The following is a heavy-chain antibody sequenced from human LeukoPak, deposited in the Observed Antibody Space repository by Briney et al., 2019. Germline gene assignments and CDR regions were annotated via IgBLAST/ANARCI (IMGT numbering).Heavy chain of an antibody. J-gene: IGHJ4*02. CDR3: ARSGYSYGPFDY. D-gene: IGHD5-18*01. CDR1: GFTFSSYS. Sequence: GGSLRLSCAASGFTFSSYSMNWVRQAPGKGLEWVSSISSSSSYIYYADSVKGRFTISRDNAKNSLYLQMNSLRAEDTAVYYCARSGYSYGPFDYWGQGTLVTVSS. V-gene: IGHV3-21*01. CDR2: ISSSSSYI.